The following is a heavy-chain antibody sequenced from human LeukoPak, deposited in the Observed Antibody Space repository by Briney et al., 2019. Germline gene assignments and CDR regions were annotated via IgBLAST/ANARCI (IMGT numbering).Heavy chain of an antibody. J-gene: IGHJ3*01. CDR1: GYIFTNYA. V-gene: IGHV7-4-1*02. CDR2: IKTSTGNP. CDR3: ARDQDVMVRGDV. Sequence: ASGKVSCKASGYIFTNYAMNWVRQAPGQGLEWMGYIKTSTGNPTYAQGFTGRFVFSLDTSVSTAYLQINNLKTEDTAVYYCARDQDVMVRGDVWGQGTMVTVSS. D-gene: IGHD3-10*01.